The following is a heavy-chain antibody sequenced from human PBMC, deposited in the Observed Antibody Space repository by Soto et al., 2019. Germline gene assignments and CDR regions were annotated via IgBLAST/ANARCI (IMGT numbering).Heavy chain of an antibody. CDR3: ARVRRYSGRPDGSDI. J-gene: IGHJ3*02. CDR1: GGSISSYY. CDR2: IDYSGST. D-gene: IGHD1-26*01. V-gene: IGHV4-59*01. Sequence: QVQLQESGPGLVKPSETLPLTCTVSGGSISSYYWSWIRQPPGKGLEWIGYIDYSGSTNYNPSLKSRVTISVDTSKNQFSLKLSSVTAADTAVYYCARVRRYSGRPDGSDIWGQGTMVTVSS.